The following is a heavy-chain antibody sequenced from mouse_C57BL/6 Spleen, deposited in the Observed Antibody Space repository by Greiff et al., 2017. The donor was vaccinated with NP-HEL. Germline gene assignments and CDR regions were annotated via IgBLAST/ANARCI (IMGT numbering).Heavy chain of an antibody. CDR1: GYAFTNYL. J-gene: IGHJ3*01. V-gene: IGHV1-54*01. CDR2: INPGSGGT. D-gene: IGHD2-4*01. Sequence: QVQLQQSGAELVRPGTSVKVSCKASGYAFTNYLIEWVKQRPGQGLEWIGVINPGSGGTNYNEKFKGKATLTADKSSSTAYMQLSSLTSEDSAVYFCARDYDSWFAYWGQGTLVTVSA. CDR3: ARDYDSWFAY.